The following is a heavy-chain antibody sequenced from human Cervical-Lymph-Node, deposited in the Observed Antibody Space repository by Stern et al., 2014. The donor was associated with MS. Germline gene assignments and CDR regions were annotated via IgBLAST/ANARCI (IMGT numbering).Heavy chain of an antibody. J-gene: IGHJ6*02. V-gene: IGHV5-51*01. CDR2: IYPHDSTA. CDR1: GYKFSNYW. CDR3: AREGVFCRDRGETCHYFGMDV. D-gene: IGHD3-10*01. Sequence: VQLVESGAEVKEPGESLRISCKGSGYKFSNYWIAWVRQMPGRGLEWMGIIYPHDSTARYSPSFQGQVTSSVDVSMTTAYLQWTSLKASDTAMYFCAREGVFCRDRGETCHYFGMDVWGQGTAVIVSS.